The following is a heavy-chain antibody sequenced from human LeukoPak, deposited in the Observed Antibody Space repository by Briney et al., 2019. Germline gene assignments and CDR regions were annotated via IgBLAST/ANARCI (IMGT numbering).Heavy chain of an antibody. CDR1: GFSLGDYW. CDR2: IKFDGSEF. CDR3: TRDLNHDSSG. D-gene: IGHD3-22*01. V-gene: IGHV3-7*01. Sequence: GGSLRLSCAASGFSLGDYWMTWVRQAPGKGLECVGNIKFDGSEFYYRDSVRDRFTISRDNAKNSLYLQINSLRVEDTGVYYCTRDLNHDSSGWGQGTLVTVS. J-gene: IGHJ4*02.